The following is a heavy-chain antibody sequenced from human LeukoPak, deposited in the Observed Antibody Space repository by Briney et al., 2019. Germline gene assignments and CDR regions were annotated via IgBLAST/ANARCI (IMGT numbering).Heavy chain of an antibody. CDR2: ISSSGSTI. J-gene: IGHJ6*04. D-gene: IGHD3-10*02. CDR3: AELGITMIGGV. V-gene: IGHV3-48*03. Sequence: PGGSLRLFCAASGFIFSSYEMNWVREAPGKGLEWVSYISSSGSTIYYADSVKGRFTISRDNAKNSLYLQMNSLRAEDTAVYYCAELGITMIGGVWGKGTTVTISS. CDR1: GFIFSSYE.